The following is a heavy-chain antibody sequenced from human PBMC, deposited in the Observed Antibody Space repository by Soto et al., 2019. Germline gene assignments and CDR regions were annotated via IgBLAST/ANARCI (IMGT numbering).Heavy chain of an antibody. CDR2: TYYSGGS. J-gene: IGHJ4*02. CDR1: GASVSSAEHY. D-gene: IGHD5-12*01. Sequence: QVQLQESGPGLVKASQTLSLTCTLSGASVSSAEHYWSWFRQPPGKALEWIGYTYYSGGSYYNASLQRRVSISVDTSQNQFSLKLTSVTAADTAVYYCARLSGYDPAGAADKWGPGILVSVSS. CDR3: ARLSGYDPAGAADK. V-gene: IGHV4-30-4*01.